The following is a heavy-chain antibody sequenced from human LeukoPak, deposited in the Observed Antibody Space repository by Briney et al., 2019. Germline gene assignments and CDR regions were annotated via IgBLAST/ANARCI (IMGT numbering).Heavy chain of an antibody. CDR3: AKDPSSGWRY. CDR1: GFTFSTYA. CDR2: ISGSGGST. V-gene: IGHV3-23*01. D-gene: IGHD6-19*01. J-gene: IGHJ4*02. Sequence: GGSLRLSCAASGFTFSTYAMSWVRQAPGKGLEWVSAISGSGGSTNYADSVKGRVTVSRDNSKSTLYLQMNSLRAEDTAVYYCAKDPSSGWRYWGQGTLVTVSS.